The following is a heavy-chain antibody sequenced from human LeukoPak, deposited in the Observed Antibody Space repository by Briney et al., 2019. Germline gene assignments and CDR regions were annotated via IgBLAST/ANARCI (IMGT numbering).Heavy chain of an antibody. CDR3: ARRSGSSWSSFDD. CDR2: ISGFGGST. D-gene: IGHD6-13*01. J-gene: IGHJ4*02. V-gene: IGHV3-23*01. Sequence: GGSLRLTCAASGFTFSSHWMNWVRQAPGKGLEWVSGISGFGGSTYYAPSVKGRLTISRDNFGNMLYLHLDSLRVEDTAIYYCARRSGSSWSSFDDWGQGALVTVSS. CDR1: GFTFSSHW.